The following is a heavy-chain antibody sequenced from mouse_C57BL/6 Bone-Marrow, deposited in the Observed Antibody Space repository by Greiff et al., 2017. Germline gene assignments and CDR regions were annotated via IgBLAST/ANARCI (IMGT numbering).Heavy chain of an antibody. V-gene: IGHV14-4*01. D-gene: IGHD5-1*01. CDR3: TTSNYFDY. J-gene: IGHJ2*01. CDR2: IDPENGDT. Sequence: VQLQQSGAELVRPGASVKLSCTASGFNIKDDYMHWVKQRPEQGLEWIGWIDPENGDTEYASKFQGKATITADTSSNTAYLQLSSLTSEDTAVYYCTTSNYFDYWGQRTTLTVSS. CDR1: GFNIKDDY.